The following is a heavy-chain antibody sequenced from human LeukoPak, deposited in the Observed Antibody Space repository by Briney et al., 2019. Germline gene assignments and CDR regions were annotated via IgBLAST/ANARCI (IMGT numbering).Heavy chain of an antibody. CDR3: ASPHNAGAFDI. J-gene: IGHJ3*02. CDR2: INHSGST. CDR1: GXSLSGYY. Sequence: SETLSLTCAVYGXSLSGYYWSWIRQPPGKGLEWIGEINHSGSTNYNPSLKSRVTISVDTSKNQFSLKLSSVTAADTAVYYCASPHNAGAFDIWGQGTMVTVSS. V-gene: IGHV4-34*01. D-gene: IGHD1-14*01.